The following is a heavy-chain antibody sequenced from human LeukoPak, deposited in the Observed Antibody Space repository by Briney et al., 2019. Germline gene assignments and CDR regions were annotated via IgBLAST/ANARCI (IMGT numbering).Heavy chain of an antibody. CDR2: IIVIVGTT. Sequence: GGSLRLSCAASGFTFSSYAMSWVRQAPGKGLNWSSLIIVIVGTTYYPDSVKGRFTISRDNSRNTLYLQMNSLRAEDTAVYYCAKVKSRGPNTNGVPRGPYYYYGMDVWGQGTTVTVSS. CDR3: AKVKSRGPNTNGVPRGPYYYYGMDV. CDR1: GFTFSSYA. V-gene: IGHV3-23*01. J-gene: IGHJ6*02. D-gene: IGHD2-8*01.